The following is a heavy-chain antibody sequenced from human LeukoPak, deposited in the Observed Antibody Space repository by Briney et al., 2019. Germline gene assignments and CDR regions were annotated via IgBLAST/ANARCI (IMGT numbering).Heavy chain of an antibody. D-gene: IGHD2-2*01. Sequence: GGSLRLSCAASGFTFDDYAMHWVRQAPGKVLEWVSGISWNSGTIGYADSVKGRFTISRYNAKNSLYLQMNSLRAEETALYYCAKDLIGYCSSRSCYGGFEYWGQGTLVTVSS. CDR1: GFTFDDYA. V-gene: IGHV3-9*01. CDR2: ISWNSGTI. J-gene: IGHJ4*02. CDR3: AKDLIGYCSSRSCYGGFEY.